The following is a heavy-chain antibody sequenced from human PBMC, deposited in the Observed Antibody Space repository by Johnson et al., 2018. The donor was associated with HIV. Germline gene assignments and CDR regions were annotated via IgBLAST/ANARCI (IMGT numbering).Heavy chain of an antibody. J-gene: IGHJ3*02. D-gene: IGHD3-3*01. CDR1: GFTFSNAW. CDR3: TTAWGRDTIFGVADDAFDI. V-gene: IGHV3-15*01. Sequence: ESGGGLVKPGGSLRLSCAASGFTFSNAWMSWVRQAPGKGLEWVGRIKSKTDGGTPDYAAPVKGRFTISRDDSKNTLYLQMNSLKTEDTAVYYCTTAWGRDTIFGVADDAFDIWCQGTMVTVSS. CDR2: IKSKTDGGTP.